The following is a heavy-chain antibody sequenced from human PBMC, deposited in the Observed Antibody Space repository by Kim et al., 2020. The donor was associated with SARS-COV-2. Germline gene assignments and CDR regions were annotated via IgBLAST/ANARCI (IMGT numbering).Heavy chain of an antibody. V-gene: IGHV3-21*01. CDR1: GFTFSSYS. CDR2: ISSSSSYI. J-gene: IGHJ5*02. Sequence: GGSLRLSCAASGFTFSSYSMNWVRQAPGKGLEWVSSISSSSSYIYYADSVKGRFTISRDNAKNSLYLQMNSLRAEDTAVYYCARARIVVVPAAMPPTWFDPWGQGTLVTVSS. CDR3: ARARIVVVPAAMPPTWFDP. D-gene: IGHD2-2*01.